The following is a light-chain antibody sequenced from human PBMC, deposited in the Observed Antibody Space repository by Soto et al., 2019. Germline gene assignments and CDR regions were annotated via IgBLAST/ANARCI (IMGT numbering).Light chain of an antibody. CDR3: QHYNNAPHT. Sequence: DIQMTQSPSSLSASVGDIVTITCRARQGISNYLAWYQQKPGKVPKLLIYSASTLQSVVTSRFSGSGSGTDFTLSISSLGPEHVATYYCQHYNNAPHTFGQGTKLEI. V-gene: IGKV1-27*01. CDR1: QGISNY. CDR2: SAS. J-gene: IGKJ2*01.